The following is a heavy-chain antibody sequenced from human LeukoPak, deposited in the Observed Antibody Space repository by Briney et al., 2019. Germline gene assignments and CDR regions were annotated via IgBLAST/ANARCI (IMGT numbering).Heavy chain of an antibody. V-gene: IGHV3-23*01. CDR1: GFTFSSYA. CDR3: AKDYYDSSGYYRFDY. J-gene: IGHJ4*02. D-gene: IGHD3-22*01. CDR2: ISGSGGST. Sequence: GGSLRLSCAASGFTFSSYAMSWVRQAPGKGPEWVSAISGSGGSTYYADSVKGRFTISRDNSKNTLYLQMNSLRAEDTAVYYCAKDYYDSSGYYRFDYWGQGTLVTVSS.